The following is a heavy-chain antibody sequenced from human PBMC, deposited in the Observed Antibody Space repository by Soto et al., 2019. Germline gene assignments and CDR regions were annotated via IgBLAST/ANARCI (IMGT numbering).Heavy chain of an antibody. CDR3: AKPVMITFGGVIAPDAFDI. CDR1: GFTFSSYA. CDR2: ISGSGGST. D-gene: IGHD3-16*02. V-gene: IGHV3-23*01. J-gene: IGHJ3*02. Sequence: GGSLSLSCAASGFTFSSYAMSWVRQAPGKGLEWVSAISGSGGSTYYADSVKGRFTISRDNSKNTLYLQMNSLRAEDTAVYYCAKPVMITFGGVIAPDAFDIWGQGTMVTVSS.